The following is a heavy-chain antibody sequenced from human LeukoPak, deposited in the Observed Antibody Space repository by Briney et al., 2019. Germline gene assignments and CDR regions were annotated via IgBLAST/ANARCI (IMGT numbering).Heavy chain of an antibody. D-gene: IGHD4-11*01. V-gene: IGHV3-21*01. J-gene: IGHJ4*02. CDR1: GFTFSSYS. Sequence: PGGSLRLSCAASGFTFSSYSMNWVRQAPGKGLEWVSSISSSSSYIYYADSVKGRFTVSRDNAKNSVYPQMNSLRAEDTAVYYCARDKWLTTTHYFDYWGQGTLVTVSS. CDR3: ARDKWLTTTHYFDY. CDR2: ISSSSSYI.